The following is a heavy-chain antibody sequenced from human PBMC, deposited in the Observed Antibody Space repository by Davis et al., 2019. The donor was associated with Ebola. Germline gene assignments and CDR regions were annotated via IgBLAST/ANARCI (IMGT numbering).Heavy chain of an antibody. J-gene: IGHJ6*02. CDR3: ARDKRSSWYGGMDV. V-gene: IGHV3-11*01. CDR2: IRSSDTTI. Sequence: GESLKISCAASGFTLSDYYMSWIRQAPGKGLEWVSSIRSSDTTIYYSDPVKGRFTVSRDNAKNSLYLQMNSLRAEDTAVYYCARDKRSSWYGGMDVWGQGTTVIVSS. D-gene: IGHD6-19*01. CDR1: GFTLSDYY.